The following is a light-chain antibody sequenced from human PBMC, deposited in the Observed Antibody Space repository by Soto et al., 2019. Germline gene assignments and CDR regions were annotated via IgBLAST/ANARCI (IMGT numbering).Light chain of an antibody. CDR1: QSVLYSNNKNY. CDR2: WAS. J-gene: IGKJ4*01. V-gene: IGKV4-1*01. CDR3: QQYYTTPLT. Sequence: DIVMTQSPDSLAVSLGERATINCKSSQSVLYSNNKNYFAWYQQKPGQPPKLLIYWASTRESGVPDRFSGSGSGTDFTLTISSLQAEDVAIYYCQQYYTTPLTFGGGTKGDIK.